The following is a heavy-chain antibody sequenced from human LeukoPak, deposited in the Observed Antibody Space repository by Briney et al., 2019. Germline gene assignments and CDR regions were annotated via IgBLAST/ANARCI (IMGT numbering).Heavy chain of an antibody. V-gene: IGHV4-34*01. CDR3: ARGRANLNVWFGGDYYYMDV. Sequence: SETLSLTCAVYGGSFSGYYWSWIRQPPGKGLEWIGEINHSGSTNYNPSLKSRVTISVDTSKNQFSLKLSSVTAADTAVYYCARGRANLNVWFGGDYYYMDVWGKGTTVTVSS. CDR2: INHSGST. J-gene: IGHJ6*03. D-gene: IGHD3-10*01. CDR1: GGSFSGYY.